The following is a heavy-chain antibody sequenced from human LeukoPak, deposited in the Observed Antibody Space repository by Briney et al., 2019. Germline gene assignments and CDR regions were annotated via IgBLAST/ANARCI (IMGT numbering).Heavy chain of an antibody. CDR3: ARERKRQPSEPGNWFDP. D-gene: IGHD6-13*01. J-gene: IGHJ5*02. CDR1: GFTFSSYA. CDR2: ISYDGNNK. V-gene: IGHV3-30-3*01. Sequence: GGSLRLSCAASGFTFSSYAMHWVRQAPGKGLEWVAVISYDGNNKYFADSVKGRFTISRDNSKNTLYLQMNSLRAEDTAVYHCARERKRQPSEPGNWFDPWGQGTLVTVSS.